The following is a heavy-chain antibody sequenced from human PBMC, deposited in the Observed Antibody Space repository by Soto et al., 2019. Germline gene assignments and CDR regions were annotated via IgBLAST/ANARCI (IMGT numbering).Heavy chain of an antibody. V-gene: IGHV4-59*08. D-gene: IGHD1-26*01. J-gene: IGHJ4*02. CDR3: ARLGGSYAVPHFDY. CDR2: IYYSGTT. Sequence: TWIRQPPGKGLEWMGYIYYSGTTTNYNPSLKSRVTLSVDTSKNQFSLKLSSVTAADTAVYYCARLGGSYAVPHFDYWGQGTLVTVSS.